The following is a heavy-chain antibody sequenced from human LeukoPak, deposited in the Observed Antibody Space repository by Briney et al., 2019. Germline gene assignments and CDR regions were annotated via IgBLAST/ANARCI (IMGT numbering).Heavy chain of an antibody. V-gene: IGHV4-34*01. Sequence: SETLSLTCAVYGGSFSGYFWRWIRQPPGKGLEWIGEINHSGSTNYNPSLKSQLTISVDTSNNQCSLELSSVTAADTAVYYCARGLHYYDSSGYPTYYYYGMDVWGQGTTVTVSS. CDR2: INHSGST. CDR3: ARGLHYYDSSGYPTYYYYGMDV. D-gene: IGHD3-22*01. J-gene: IGHJ6*02. CDR1: GGSFSGYF.